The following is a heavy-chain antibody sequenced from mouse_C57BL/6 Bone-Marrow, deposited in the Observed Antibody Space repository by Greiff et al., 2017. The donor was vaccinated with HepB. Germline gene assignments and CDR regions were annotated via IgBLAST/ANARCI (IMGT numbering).Heavy chain of an antibody. CDR3: ARRGYYGSYYAMDY. V-gene: IGHV5-6*01. Sequence: EVHLVESGGDLVKPGGSLKLSCAASGFTFSSYGMSWVRQTPDKRLEWVATISSGGSNTYYPDSVKGRFTISRDNAKNTLYLQMSSLKSEDTAMYYCARRGYYGSYYAMDYWGQGTSVTVSS. D-gene: IGHD1-1*01. CDR1: GFTFSSYG. CDR2: ISSGGSNT. J-gene: IGHJ4*01.